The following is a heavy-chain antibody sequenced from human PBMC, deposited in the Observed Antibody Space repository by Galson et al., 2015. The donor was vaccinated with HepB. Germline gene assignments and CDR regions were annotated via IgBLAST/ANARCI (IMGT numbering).Heavy chain of an antibody. D-gene: IGHD3-3*01. CDR3: TVGFFSSTNY. V-gene: IGHV3-66*02. CDR2: IYSSGST. J-gene: IGHJ4*02. CDR1: GFTLISYT. Sequence: SLRLSCAASGFTLISYTMNWVRQAPGKGLEWVSVIYSSGSTYYAASVKGRSTISRDDSRNTLYLQMDSLKPEDTAVYYCTVGFFSSTNYWGQGAQVTVSS.